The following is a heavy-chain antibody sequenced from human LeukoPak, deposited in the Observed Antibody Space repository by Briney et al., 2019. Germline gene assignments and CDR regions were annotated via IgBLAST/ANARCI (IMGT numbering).Heavy chain of an antibody. CDR2: IKEDGSEK. CDR1: GFIFSSYW. V-gene: IGHV3-7*01. J-gene: IGHJ4*02. Sequence: AGGSLRLSCAASGFIFSSYWMSWVRQAPGKGLEWVANIKEDGSEKYYVDSVKGRFTISRDNAKNSLDLQMNSLRAEDTAVYYCARSTLGRRTSYFDYWGEETLLTVSS. CDR3: ARSTLGRRTSYFDY. D-gene: IGHD2-2*01.